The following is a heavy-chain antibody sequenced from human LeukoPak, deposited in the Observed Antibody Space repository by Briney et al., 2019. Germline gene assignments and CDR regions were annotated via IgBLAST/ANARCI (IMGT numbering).Heavy chain of an antibody. J-gene: IGHJ4*02. Sequence: PGGSLRLSCAASGFTFSSYSMNWVRQAPGKGLEWVSHITASGTAMFYADSVKGRFTISRDNAKNSLYLQMNSLRDEDTAVYYCVRDNPRQQGFAYWGQGALVTVSS. CDR3: VRDNPRQQGFAY. CDR1: GFTFSSYS. D-gene: IGHD6-13*01. CDR2: ITASGTAM. V-gene: IGHV3-48*02.